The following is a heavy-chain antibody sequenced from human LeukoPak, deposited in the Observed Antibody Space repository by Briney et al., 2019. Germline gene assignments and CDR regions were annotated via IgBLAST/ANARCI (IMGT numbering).Heavy chain of an antibody. J-gene: IGHJ6*02. D-gene: IGHD2-15*01. V-gene: IGHV3-7*03. CDR3: ARLGGKLLKDGMDV. CDR2: IKQDGSEK. Sequence: GGSLRLSCAASGFTFSSYWMSWVRQAPGKGLEWVASIKQDGSEKYYVDSVKGRFTISRDNAKNSLYLQMNSLRAEDTAVYYCARLGGKLLKDGMDVWGQGTTVTVSS. CDR1: GFTFSSYW.